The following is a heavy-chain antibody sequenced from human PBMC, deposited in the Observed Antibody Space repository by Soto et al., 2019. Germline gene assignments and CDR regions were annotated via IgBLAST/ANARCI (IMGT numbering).Heavy chain of an antibody. CDR1: GFTLSSYA. Sequence: PXGSLRLSCAASGFTLSSYAMHWVRQAPGKGLDWVAVISYDGSNKYYADSVKGRFTISRDNSKNTLYLQMNSLRAEDTAVYYCARENGDCSSTSCYPYYYYYYGMDAWGQGTTVTVSS. D-gene: IGHD2-2*01. CDR2: ISYDGSNK. CDR3: ARENGDCSSTSCYPYYYYYYGMDA. V-gene: IGHV3-30-3*01. J-gene: IGHJ6*02.